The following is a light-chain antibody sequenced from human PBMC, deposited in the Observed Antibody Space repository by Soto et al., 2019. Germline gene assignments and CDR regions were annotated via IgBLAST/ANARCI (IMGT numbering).Light chain of an antibody. CDR3: ASYLTTSPLEV. CDR1: ISDIGSHNY. CDR2: DVH. J-gene: IGLJ1*01. V-gene: IGLV2-14*03. Sequence: QSVLTQPASVSGSPGESITVSCSGRISDIGSHNYVSWYRQYPGEAPKLLIYDVHYRPSGVSSRFSGSKSGNTASLTISGLQAADEADYYCASYLTTSPLEVFGTGTKVTVL.